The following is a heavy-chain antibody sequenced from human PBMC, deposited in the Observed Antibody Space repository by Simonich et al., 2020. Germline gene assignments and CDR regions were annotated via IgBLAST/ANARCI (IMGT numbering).Heavy chain of an antibody. CDR2: IYYMGRT. D-gene: IGHD6-13*01. CDR1: GGSISSSSYY. CDR3: ARHAGFAFDI. V-gene: IGHV4-39*01. J-gene: IGHJ3*02. Sequence: QLQLQESGPGLVKPSETLSLTCTVSGGSISSSSYYWGWIRQPPGKGLEWIGSIYYMGRTYDNPALKSRVTLSVDTSKNQFSLKLSSVTAADTAVYYCARHAGFAFDIWGQGTMVTVSS.